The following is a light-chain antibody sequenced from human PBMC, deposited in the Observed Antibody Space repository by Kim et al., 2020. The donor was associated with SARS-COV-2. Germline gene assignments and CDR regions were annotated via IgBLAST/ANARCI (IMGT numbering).Light chain of an antibody. CDR2: SNI. V-gene: IGLV1-47*02. Sequence: GQRVTISCSGSTSNIESNYVYWYQQLPGTAPKLLIYSNIQRPSGVPDRFSGSKSGTSASLAISGLRSEDEADYYCATWDDSLSGVVFGGGTQLTVL. CDR1: TSNIESNY. J-gene: IGLJ2*01. CDR3: ATWDDSLSGVV.